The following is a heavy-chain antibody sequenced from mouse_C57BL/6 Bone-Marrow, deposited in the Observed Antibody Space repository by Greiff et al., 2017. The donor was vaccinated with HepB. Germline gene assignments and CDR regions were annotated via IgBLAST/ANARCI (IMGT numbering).Heavy chain of an antibody. CDR1: GFTFSSYA. Sequence: EVQRVESGGGLVKPGGSLKLSCAASGFTFSSYAMSWVRQTPEKRLEWVATISDGGSYTYYPDNVKGRFTISRDNAKNNLYLQMSHLKSEDTAMYYCARDGEGDYAWFAYWGQGTLVTVSA. CDR3: ARDGEGDYAWFAY. J-gene: IGHJ3*01. CDR2: ISDGGSYT. V-gene: IGHV5-4*01. D-gene: IGHD2-13*01.